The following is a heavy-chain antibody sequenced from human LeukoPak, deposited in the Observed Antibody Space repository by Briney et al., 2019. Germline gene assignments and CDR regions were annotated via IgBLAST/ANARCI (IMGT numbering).Heavy chain of an antibody. V-gene: IGHV3-30-3*01. J-gene: IGHJ4*02. Sequence: PGGSLRLSCAASGFTFSSYAMHWVRQALGKGLEWVAVISYDGSNKYYADSVKGRFTISRDNSKNTLYLQMNSLRAEDTAVYYCARERTAVRGVLNNWGQGTLVTVSS. D-gene: IGHD3-10*01. CDR2: ISYDGSNK. CDR1: GFTFSSYA. CDR3: ARERTAVRGVLNN.